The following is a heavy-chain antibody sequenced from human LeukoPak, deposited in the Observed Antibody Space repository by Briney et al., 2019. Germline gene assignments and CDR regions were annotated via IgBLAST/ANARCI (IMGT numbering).Heavy chain of an antibody. CDR2: IYYSGST. V-gene: IGHV4-39*07. CDR3: ARQGDLGYDSSGPY. J-gene: IGHJ4*02. Sequence: PSETLSLTCTVSGGSISSSSYYWGWIRQPPGKGLEWIGSIYYSGSTYYNPSLKSRVTISVDTSKNQFSLKLSSVTAADTAVYYCARQGDLGYDSSGPYWGQGTLVTVSS. D-gene: IGHD3-22*01. CDR1: GGSISSSSYY.